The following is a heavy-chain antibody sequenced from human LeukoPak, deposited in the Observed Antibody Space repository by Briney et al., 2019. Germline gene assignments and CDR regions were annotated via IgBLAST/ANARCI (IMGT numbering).Heavy chain of an antibody. J-gene: IGHJ4*02. CDR2: ISSSSSYI. Sequence: KPGGSLRLSCAASGFTFSSYSMNWVRQAPGKGLEWVSSISSSSSYIYYADSVKGRFTISRDNAKNSLYLHMDSLRAEDTAVYYCARGAYSSGWAYFDHWGQGTLVTVSS. CDR3: ARGAYSSGWAYFDH. V-gene: IGHV3-21*01. CDR1: GFTFSSYS. D-gene: IGHD6-19*01.